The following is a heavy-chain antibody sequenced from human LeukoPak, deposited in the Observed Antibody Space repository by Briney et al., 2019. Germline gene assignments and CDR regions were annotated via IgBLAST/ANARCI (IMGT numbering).Heavy chain of an antibody. V-gene: IGHV3-53*04. J-gene: IGHJ6*02. CDR3: ATGYSGYRRSYYYGMDV. D-gene: IGHD5-12*01. CDR2: IYTDGST. Sequence: PGGSLRLSCAASGFTVSSNYMTWVRQAPGKGLEWFSLIYTDGSTYYADSVKGRFTISRHNSKNTLYIQMNSLGADDTAVYYCATGYSGYRRSYYYGMDVWGQGTTVTVSS. CDR1: GFTVSSNY.